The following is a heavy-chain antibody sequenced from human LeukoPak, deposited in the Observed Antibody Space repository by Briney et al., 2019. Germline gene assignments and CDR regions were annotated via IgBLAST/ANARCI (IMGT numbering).Heavy chain of an antibody. CDR1: GYSISLGYY. CDR3: ARRSDPSPGAFDI. D-gene: IGHD2-15*01. J-gene: IGHJ3*02. CDR2: IYYSGST. Sequence: SETLSLTCTASGYSISLGYYWGWIRQPPGKGLEWIGYIYYSGSTNYNPSLKSRVTISVDTSKNQFSLKLSSVTAADTAVYYCARRSDPSPGAFDIWGQGTMVTVSS. V-gene: IGHV4-59*08.